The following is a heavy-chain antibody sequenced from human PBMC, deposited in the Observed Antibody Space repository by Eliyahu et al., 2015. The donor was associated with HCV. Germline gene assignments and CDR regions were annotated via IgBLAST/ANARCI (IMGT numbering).Heavy chain of an antibody. J-gene: IGHJ2*01. CDR1: GFTFSSYA. V-gene: IGHV3-23*01. CDR3: AKDGLAVAGTGWYFDL. Sequence: AASGFTFSSYAMSWVRQAPGKGLEWVSAISGSGGSTYYADSVKGRFTISRDNSKNTLYLQMNSLRAEDTAVYYCAKDGLAVAGTGWYFDLWGRGTLVTVSS. CDR2: ISGSGGST. D-gene: IGHD6-19*01.